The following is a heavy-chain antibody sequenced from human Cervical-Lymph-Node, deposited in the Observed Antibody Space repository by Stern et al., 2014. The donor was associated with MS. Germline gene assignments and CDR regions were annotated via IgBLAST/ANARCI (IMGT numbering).Heavy chain of an antibody. Sequence: VQLVESGSGLVKPSQTLSLTCAVSGGSISSGGYSWSWIRQPPGKGLEWIGYIYHSGSPYYTPSLKSRVTISVDRSKNQFSLKLSSVTAADTAVYYCARSSTVTPNAFDIWGQGTMVTVSS. V-gene: IGHV4-30-2*01. D-gene: IGHD4-17*01. J-gene: IGHJ3*02. CDR2: IYHSGSP. CDR3: ARSSTVTPNAFDI. CDR1: GGSISSGGYS.